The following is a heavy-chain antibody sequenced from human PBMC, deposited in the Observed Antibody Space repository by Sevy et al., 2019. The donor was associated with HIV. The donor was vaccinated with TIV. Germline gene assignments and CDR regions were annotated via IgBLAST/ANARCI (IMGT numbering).Heavy chain of an antibody. V-gene: IGHV3-21*06. CDR1: GFTFNKYN. J-gene: IGHJ4*02. Sequence: GGSLRLSYAASGFTFNKYNMIWVRQAPGKGLEWVSTITGYSTDIYYADSVKGRFTISRDDAKNSLYLQMNGLRAEDTAIYYCARAEQTYFFDYWGQGTLVTVSS. CDR2: ITGYSTDI. CDR3: ARAEQTYFFDY.